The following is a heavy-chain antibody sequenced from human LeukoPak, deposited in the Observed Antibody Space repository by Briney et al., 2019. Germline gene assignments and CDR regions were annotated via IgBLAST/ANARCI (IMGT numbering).Heavy chain of an antibody. D-gene: IGHD3-22*01. J-gene: IGHJ4*02. CDR1: GFTFGDYA. V-gene: IGHV3-49*04. CDR2: IRSKAYGGTT. CDR3: ARTYRYDSSGYYVDY. Sequence: PGGSLRLSCTASGFTFGDYAMSWVRQAPGKGLEWVAFIRSKAYGGTTEYAASVKGRFTISRDDSQNSLYLQMNSLRTEDTAVYYCARTYRYDSSGYYVDYWGQGTLVTVSS.